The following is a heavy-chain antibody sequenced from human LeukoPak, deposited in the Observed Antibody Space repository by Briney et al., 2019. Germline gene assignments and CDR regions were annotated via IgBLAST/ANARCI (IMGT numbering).Heavy chain of an antibody. D-gene: IGHD2-2*01. J-gene: IGHJ5*02. Sequence: GGSLRLSCAASGFTFSSHWMPWVRQAPGKGGVWVSRIDSDGGSISYADSVKGRFTISRDNAKNTLYLQMNSLRAEDTAVYYCARGRLFYCSSTSCYRGWFDPWGQGTLVTVSS. CDR1: GFTFSSHW. V-gene: IGHV3-74*01. CDR3: ARGRLFYCSSTSCYRGWFDP. CDR2: IDSDGGSI.